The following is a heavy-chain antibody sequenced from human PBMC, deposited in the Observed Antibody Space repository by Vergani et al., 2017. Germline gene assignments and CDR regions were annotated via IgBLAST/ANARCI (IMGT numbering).Heavy chain of an antibody. CDR3: AAELSDYGSGIHYDGMDV. CDR2: IVVGSGNT. J-gene: IGHJ6*02. V-gene: IGHV1-58*02. D-gene: IGHD3-10*01. CDR1: GFTFTSSA. Sequence: QMQLVQSGPEVKKPGTSVKVSCKASGFTFTSSAMQWVRQARGQRLAWIGWIVVGSGNTNYAQKFQERVTITRDMSTSTAYTELSSLSSEDPAVYYCAAELSDYGSGIHYDGMDVWGQGTTVTVSS.